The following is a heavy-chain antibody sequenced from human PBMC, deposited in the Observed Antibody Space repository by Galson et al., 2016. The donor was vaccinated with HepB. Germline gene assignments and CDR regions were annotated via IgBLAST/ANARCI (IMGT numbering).Heavy chain of an antibody. CDR2: IWNDGTNK. D-gene: IGHD5-12*01. CDR1: GFIFSDYG. CDR3: VRDKEGGYGFDY. Sequence: SLRLSCAASGFIFSDYGMHWVRQAPGTGLEWVAVIWNDGTNKYYADSVKGRFTISRDNSKNTLDLQVNILKVEDTAVYYCVRDKEGGYGFDYWGQGILVTVSS. V-gene: IGHV3-33*01. J-gene: IGHJ4*01.